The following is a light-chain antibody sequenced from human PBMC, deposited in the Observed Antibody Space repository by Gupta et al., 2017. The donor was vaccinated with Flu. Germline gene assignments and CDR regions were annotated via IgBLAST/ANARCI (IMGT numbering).Light chain of an antibody. V-gene: IGLV2-14*01. J-gene: IGLJ2*01. CDR2: EVN. CDR1: SSDVGGYNY. CDR3: SSYTSISTPVV. Sequence: QSALTQPASVSGSPGQSIPISCTGTSSDVGGYNYVSWYQQHPGKAPKLMIYEVNSRPSGVSNRFSGSKSGNTASLTISGLQADDEGDYYCSSYTSISTPVVFGGGTKVTVL.